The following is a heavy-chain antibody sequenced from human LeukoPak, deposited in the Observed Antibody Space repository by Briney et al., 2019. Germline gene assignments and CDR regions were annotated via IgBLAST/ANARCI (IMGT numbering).Heavy chain of an antibody. CDR2: ISYDGSNK. CDR1: GFMFSKSW. J-gene: IGHJ6*03. D-gene: IGHD2-15*01. V-gene: IGHV3-30*03. CDR3: ARNGYSAGYMDV. Sequence: GGSLRLSCAASGFMFSKSWMHWVRQAPGKGLEWVAVISYDGSNKYYADSVKGRFTISRDNSKNTLYLQMNSLRAEDTAVYYCARNGYSAGYMDVWGKGTTVTVSS.